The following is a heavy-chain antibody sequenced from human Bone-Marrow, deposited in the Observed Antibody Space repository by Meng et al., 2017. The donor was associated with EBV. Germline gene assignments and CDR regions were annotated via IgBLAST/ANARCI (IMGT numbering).Heavy chain of an antibody. D-gene: IGHD4-23*01. CDR2: MSYDGSCK. CDR1: GFTFRSPA. CDR3: ATATDGGNIDY. Sequence: QVQLVESGGGVVQPGRFPRLSCAASGFTFRSPAMHWVRQAPGKGLEWVAVMSYDGSCKFYAFSVKGRFTISRDNSKDTLYLQMNSLRPKDTAVYYCATATDGGNIDYWGQGTLVTVSS. J-gene: IGHJ4*02. V-gene: IGHV3-30-3*01.